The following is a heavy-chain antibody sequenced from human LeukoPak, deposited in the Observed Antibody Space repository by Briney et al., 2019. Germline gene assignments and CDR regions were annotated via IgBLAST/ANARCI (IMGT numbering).Heavy chain of an antibody. CDR1: GFTFSSYG. Sequence: PGGSLRLSWAASGFTFSSYGMHWVRQAPGKGLEWVAVIWYDGSNKYYADSVKGRFTISRDNSKNTLHLQMNSLRAEDTAVYYCAKDGGVVVAAIRWGQGTLVTVSS. V-gene: IGHV3-30*02. J-gene: IGHJ4*02. CDR2: IWYDGSNK. D-gene: IGHD2-15*01. CDR3: AKDGGVVVAAIR.